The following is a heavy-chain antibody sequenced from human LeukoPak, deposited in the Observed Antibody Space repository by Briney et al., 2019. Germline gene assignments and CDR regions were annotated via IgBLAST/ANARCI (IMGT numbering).Heavy chain of an antibody. CDR2: IYYSGST. J-gene: IGHJ4*02. Sequence: GSLRLSCAASGFTFSAYAMSWIRQPPGKGLEWIGSIYYSGSTYYNPSLKSRATISVDTSKNQFSLKLSSVTAADTAVYYCARHDGYSYTDYWGQGTLVTVSS. V-gene: IGHV4-39*01. CDR1: GFTFSAYA. CDR3: ARHDGYSYTDY. D-gene: IGHD5-18*01.